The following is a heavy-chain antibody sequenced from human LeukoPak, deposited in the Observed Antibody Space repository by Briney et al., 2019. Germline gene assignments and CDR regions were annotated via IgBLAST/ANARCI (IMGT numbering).Heavy chain of an antibody. CDR2: IYYSGST. Sequence: SETLSLTCTVSGGSISSYYWSWIRQPPGKGLEWIGYIYYSGSTNYNPSLKSRVTISVDTSKNQFSLKLSSVTAADTAVYYCAKYRSTSGYVDSWGQGTLVTVSS. CDR1: GGSISSYY. V-gene: IGHV4-59*01. D-gene: IGHD3-22*01. CDR3: AKYRSTSGYVDS. J-gene: IGHJ4*02.